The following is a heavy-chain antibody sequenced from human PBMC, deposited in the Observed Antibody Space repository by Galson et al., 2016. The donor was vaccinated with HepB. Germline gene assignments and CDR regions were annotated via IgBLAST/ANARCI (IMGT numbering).Heavy chain of an antibody. CDR2: MIPMLATA. CDR1: GGTFSRFA. CDR3: ARSFWGKYETGYYHYALDV. J-gene: IGHJ6*02. V-gene: IGHV1-69*13. D-gene: IGHD3-16*01. Sequence: SVKVSCKASGGTFSRFAISWVRQAPGQGLEWMGGMIPMLATAHYAQRIQGRVTVSADESTSTAYMELSSLRSDDTAVYYCARSFWGKYETGYYHYALDVWGQGTTFTVSS.